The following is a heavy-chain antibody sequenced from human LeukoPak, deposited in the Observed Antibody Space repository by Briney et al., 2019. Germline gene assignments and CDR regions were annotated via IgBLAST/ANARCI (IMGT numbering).Heavy chain of an antibody. J-gene: IGHJ4*02. V-gene: IGHV4-59*01. CDR1: GGSTSSYY. CDR2: IYYSGST. Sequence: NPSETLSLTCTVSGGSTSSYYWSWIRQPPGKGLEWIGYIYYSGSTNYNPSLKSRVTISVDTSKNQFSLKLSSVTAADTAVYYCARDSVDGYNFDYWGQGTLVTVSS. CDR3: ARDSVDGYNFDY. D-gene: IGHD5-24*01.